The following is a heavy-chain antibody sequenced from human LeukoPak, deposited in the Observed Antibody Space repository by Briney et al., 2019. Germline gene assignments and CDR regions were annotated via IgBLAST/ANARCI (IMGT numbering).Heavy chain of an antibody. V-gene: IGHV3-15*01. CDR2: IKTKTDDGTT. Sequence: PGGSLRLSCAGSGFTLTNAWMCWVRQAPGKGLEWVGRIKTKTDDGTTDYVAPVKGRFTISRDDSKNTLYLQMNSLKTEDTAVYYCCQGRLSYYDRRDPHLGYSDYWGQGTLVTVSS. CDR1: GFTLTNAW. D-gene: IGHD3-22*01. J-gene: IGHJ4*02. CDR3: CQGRLSYYDRRDPHLGYSDY.